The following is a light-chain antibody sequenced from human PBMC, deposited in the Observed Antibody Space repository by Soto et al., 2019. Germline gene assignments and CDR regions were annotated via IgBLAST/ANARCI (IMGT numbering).Light chain of an antibody. CDR2: KAS. CDR3: QQYNNRWT. Sequence: DIPMTQSPSTLSASVGDRVTLTCRASQSISVWLAWFQQKPGNAPKLLIYKASTLESGVPSRFSGSGSGTEFTLTISSLQPDDSATYYCQQYNNRWTFGQGTKVEI. V-gene: IGKV1-5*03. CDR1: QSISVW. J-gene: IGKJ1*01.